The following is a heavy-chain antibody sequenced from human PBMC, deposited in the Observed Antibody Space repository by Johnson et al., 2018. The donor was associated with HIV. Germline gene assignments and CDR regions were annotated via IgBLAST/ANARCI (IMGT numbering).Heavy chain of an antibody. CDR1: GFTFRNYA. J-gene: IGHJ3*02. V-gene: IGHV3-23*04. CDR2: ISGSGADT. CDR3: AKGSDYYDTSGYLHDAFDI. D-gene: IGHD3-22*01. Sequence: VQLVESGGGLVQPGESLRLSCAASGFTFRNYAMNWVRQAPGKGLQWVSTISGSGADTYHADSVKGRFTISRDNSKNTLYLQMNSLRAEDTAVYYCAKGSDYYDTSGYLHDAFDIWGQGTMLTVSS.